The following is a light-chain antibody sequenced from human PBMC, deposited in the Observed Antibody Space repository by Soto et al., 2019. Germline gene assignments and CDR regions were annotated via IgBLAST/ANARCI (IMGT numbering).Light chain of an antibody. CDR1: QSVSSSY. V-gene: IGKV3-20*01. J-gene: IGKJ1*01. CDR3: QQYSRSPTWP. CDR2: CSY. Sequence: EIVLTQSPGTLSLSPGERATLSCRASQSVSSSYLAWDQQKPGQAPRLLIYCSYNMATGIPDRFSGSGSGKDLTLTISRLEPEDFSMYYCQQYSRSPTWPFGQGTKVEIK.